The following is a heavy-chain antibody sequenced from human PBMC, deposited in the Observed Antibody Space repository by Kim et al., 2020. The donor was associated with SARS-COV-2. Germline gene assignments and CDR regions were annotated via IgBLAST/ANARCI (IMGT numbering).Heavy chain of an antibody. D-gene: IGHD2-15*01. CDR2: ISSSSSYI. Sequence: GGSLRLSCAASGFTFSSYSMNWVRQAPGKGLEWVSSISSSSSYIYYADSVKGRFTISRDNAKNSLYLQMNSLRAEDTAVYYCARYRGYCSGGSCYMGMDVWGQGTTVTVSS. J-gene: IGHJ6*02. CDR3: ARYRGYCSGGSCYMGMDV. V-gene: IGHV3-21*01. CDR1: GFTFSSYS.